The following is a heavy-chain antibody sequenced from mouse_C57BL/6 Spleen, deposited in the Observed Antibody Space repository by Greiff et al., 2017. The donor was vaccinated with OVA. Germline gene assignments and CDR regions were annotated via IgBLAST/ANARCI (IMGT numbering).Heavy chain of an antibody. CDR3: ARRGRLPLYAMDY. CDR2: INPNNGGT. V-gene: IGHV1-22*01. Sequence: EVQLQQSGPELVKPGASVKMSCKASGYTFTDYNMHWVKQSHGKSLEWIGYINPNNGGTSYNQKFKGKATLTVNKSSSTAYMELRSLTSEDSAVYYCARRGRLPLYAMDYWGQGTSVTVSS. D-gene: IGHD2-4*01. CDR1: GYTFTDYN. J-gene: IGHJ4*01.